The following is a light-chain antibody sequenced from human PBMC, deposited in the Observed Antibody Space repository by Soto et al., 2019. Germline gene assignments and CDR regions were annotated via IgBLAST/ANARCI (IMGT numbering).Light chain of an antibody. V-gene: IGLV2-14*01. CDR2: DVS. J-gene: IGLJ2*01. CDR3: SSYTRSSTDVV. Sequence: QSALTQPASMSGSPGQSMTISCAGTSSDVGGYNYVSWYQQHPGKAPKLMIYDVSNRPSGVSNRFSGSKSGNTASLTISGLQPEDEADYYCSSYTRSSTDVVFGGGTKLTVL. CDR1: SSDVGGYNY.